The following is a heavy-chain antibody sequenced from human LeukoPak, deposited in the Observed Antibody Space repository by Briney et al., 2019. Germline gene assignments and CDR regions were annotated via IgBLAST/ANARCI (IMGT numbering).Heavy chain of an antibody. V-gene: IGHV3-30*18. CDR3: AKSSGDRYSGSYYNSWFDP. CDR1: GFTLSSYG. J-gene: IGHJ5*02. Sequence: GGSLRLSCAASGFTLSSYGMHWVRQAPGKGLEWVAVISYDGSNKYYADSVKGRFTISRDNSKNTLYLQMNSLRAEDTAVYYCAKSSGDRYSGSYYNSWFDPWGQGTLVTVSS. CDR2: ISYDGSNK. D-gene: IGHD1-26*01.